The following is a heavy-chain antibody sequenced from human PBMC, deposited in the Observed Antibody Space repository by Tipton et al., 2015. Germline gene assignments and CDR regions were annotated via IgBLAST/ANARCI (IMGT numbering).Heavy chain of an antibody. CDR1: GGSVSRGNYY. J-gene: IGHJ6*02. CDR2: IYYSGSA. V-gene: IGHV4-61*01. CDR3: VRDLEHGMDV. D-gene: IGHD5-24*01. Sequence: TLSLTCTVSGGSVSRGNYYWSWIRQPPGKGLEWIGYIYYSGSANYNPSLKSRVTISIDTSKNQFSLRLSSVTAADTAVYYCVRDLEHGMDVWGQGTTVTVSS.